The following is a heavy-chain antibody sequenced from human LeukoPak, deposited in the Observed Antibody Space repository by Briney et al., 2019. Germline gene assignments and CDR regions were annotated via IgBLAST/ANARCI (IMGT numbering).Heavy chain of an antibody. Sequence: SETLSLTCAVYGGSFSGYYWSWIRQPPGKGLEWIGEINHSGSTNYNPSLKSRVTISVDTSKNQFSLKLSSVTAADTAVYYCARQRTGTTSRWFDPWGQGTLVTVSS. D-gene: IGHD1-7*01. CDR1: GGSFSGYY. CDR3: ARQRTGTTSRWFDP. CDR2: INHSGST. J-gene: IGHJ5*02. V-gene: IGHV4-34*01.